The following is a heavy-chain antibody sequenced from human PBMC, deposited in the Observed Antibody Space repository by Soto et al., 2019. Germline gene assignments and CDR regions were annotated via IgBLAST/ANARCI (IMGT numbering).Heavy chain of an antibody. V-gene: IGHV4-61*01. CDR3: ARGVPYSYGYVSWFDP. CDR2: IYYSGST. J-gene: IGHJ5*02. D-gene: IGHD5-18*01. Sequence: QVQLQESGPGLVKPSETLSLTCTVSGGSVNSGSYYWSWIRQPPGKGLEWIGYIYYSGSTNYNPSLKSRVTISVDTSKNQFSLKLSSVTAADTAVYYCARGVPYSYGYVSWFDPWGQGTLVTVSS. CDR1: GGSVNSGSYY.